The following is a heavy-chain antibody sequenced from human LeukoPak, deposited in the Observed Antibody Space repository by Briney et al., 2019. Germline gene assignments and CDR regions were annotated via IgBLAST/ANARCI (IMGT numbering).Heavy chain of an antibody. CDR2: IYCSGST. D-gene: IGHD2-15*01. CDR1: GGSISSYY. CDR3: ARAYCSGGSCSFDY. V-gene: IGHV4-59*01. J-gene: IGHJ4*02. Sequence: PSETLSLTCTVSGGSISSYYWSWIRQPPGKGLEWIGYIYCSGSTNYNPSLKSRVTISVDTSKNQFSLKLSSVTAADTAVYYCARAYCSGGSCSFDYWGQGTLVTVSS.